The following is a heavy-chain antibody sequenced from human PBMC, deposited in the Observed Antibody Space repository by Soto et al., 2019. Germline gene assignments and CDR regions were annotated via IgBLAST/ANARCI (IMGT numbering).Heavy chain of an antibody. J-gene: IGHJ4*01. CDR3: ARDNSNYAPGY. CDR1: GFTFSSYG. V-gene: IGHV3-33*01. CDR2: IWYDGSNK. D-gene: IGHD4-4*01. Sequence: PGGSLRLSCAASGFTFSSYGMHWVRQAPGKGLEWVAVIWYDGSNKYYADSVKGRFTISRDNSKNTLYLQMNSLRAEDTAVYYCARDNSNYAPGYWGHGTLVTVSS.